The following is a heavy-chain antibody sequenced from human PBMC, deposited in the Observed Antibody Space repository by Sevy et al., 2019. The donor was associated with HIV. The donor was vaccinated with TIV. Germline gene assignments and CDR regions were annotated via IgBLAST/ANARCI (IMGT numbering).Heavy chain of an antibody. CDR1: GGSISNYY. D-gene: IGHD3-9*01. CDR3: AREPPYYDILAGYSYGMDV. CDR2: IYHTGIT. Sequence: SETLCLTCTVSGGSISNYYWSWIRQPPGKGLEWIGYIYHTGITKNNPSLKSRVTLSVDTSKNQFSLKLSSVTAADTAVYYCAREPPYYDILAGYSYGMDVWGQGTTVTVSS. V-gene: IGHV4-59*01. J-gene: IGHJ6*02.